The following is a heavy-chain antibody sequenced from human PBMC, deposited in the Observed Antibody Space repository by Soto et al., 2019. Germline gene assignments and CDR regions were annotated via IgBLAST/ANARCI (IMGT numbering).Heavy chain of an antibody. CDR1: GFIFSSFG. V-gene: IGHV3-30*18. Sequence: PGGSLRLSCRPSGFIFSSFGMHWVRQAPGKGLEWLAVISYDGSNKYYADSVKGRFTISRDNSKNTLYLQMNSLRAEDTAVYYCAKDLGMTTVIVYYYYYGMDVWGQGTTVTVSS. J-gene: IGHJ6*02. CDR3: AKDLGMTTVIVYYYYYGMDV. CDR2: ISYDGSNK. D-gene: IGHD4-4*01.